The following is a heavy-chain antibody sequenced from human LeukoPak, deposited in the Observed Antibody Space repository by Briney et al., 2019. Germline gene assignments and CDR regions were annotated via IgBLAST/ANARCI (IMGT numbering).Heavy chain of an antibody. CDR3: ARDSSSGSYRRGDY. J-gene: IGHJ4*02. V-gene: IGHV1-2*02. Sequence: ASVKVSCKASGYTFTGYHMHWVRQAPGQGLEWMGWINPNSGGTNYAQKFQGRVTMTRDTSISTAYMELSRLRSDDTAVYYCARDSSSGSYRRGDYWGQGTLVTVSS. D-gene: IGHD1-26*01. CDR2: INPNSGGT. CDR1: GYTFTGYH.